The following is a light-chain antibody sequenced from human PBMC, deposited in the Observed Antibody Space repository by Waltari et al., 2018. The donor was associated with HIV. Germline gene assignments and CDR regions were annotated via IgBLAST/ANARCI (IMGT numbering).Light chain of an antibody. J-gene: IGLJ2*01. CDR2: ENN. V-gene: IGLV1-51*02. Sequence: QSVLTQPPSVSATPRQKVTISCSGTSSNIGQHSVSWFQQLPGTAPKLLIYENNKRPSGIPDRFSGSKSGTSATLGITGLQTGDEADYYCGTWDTSLSAVVFGGGTKLAVL. CDR1: SSNIGQHS. CDR3: GTWDTSLSAVV.